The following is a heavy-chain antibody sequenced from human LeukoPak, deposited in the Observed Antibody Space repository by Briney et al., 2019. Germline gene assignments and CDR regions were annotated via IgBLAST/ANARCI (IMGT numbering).Heavy chain of an antibody. CDR1: GFTFSSYV. V-gene: IGHV3-30*04. Sequence: GGSLRLSCAASGFTFSSYVMHWVRQAPGKGLEWVTIISYDGSNEYYADSVKGRFTISRDNSKNTIYLQMNSLRAEDTAVYYCAKIIAAANRPTFDYWGQGTLVTVSS. CDR2: ISYDGSNE. D-gene: IGHD6-13*01. CDR3: AKIIAAANRPTFDY. J-gene: IGHJ4*02.